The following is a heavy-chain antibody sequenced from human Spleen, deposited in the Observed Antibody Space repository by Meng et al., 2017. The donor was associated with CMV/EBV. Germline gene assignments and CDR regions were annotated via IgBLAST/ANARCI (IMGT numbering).Heavy chain of an antibody. CDR2: ISYDDTNK. CDR1: GFTFRSYA. Sequence: GGSLRLSCAASGFTFRSYAMHWVRQAPGKGLEWVAVISYDDTNKYYADSVKGRFTISRDNSKNTLYLQMNSLRAEDTAVYYCARRGHTYGEGDYWGQGTLVTVSS. J-gene: IGHJ4*02. D-gene: IGHD5-18*01. CDR3: ARRGHTYGEGDY. V-gene: IGHV3-30*04.